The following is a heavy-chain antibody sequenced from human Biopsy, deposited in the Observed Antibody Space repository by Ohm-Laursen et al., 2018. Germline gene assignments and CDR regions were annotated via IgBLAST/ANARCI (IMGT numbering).Heavy chain of an antibody. J-gene: IGHJ6*02. V-gene: IGHV1-18*01. CDR2: ISAYNGHT. CDR1: GYPFITYG. Sequence: GASVKVSCKASGYPFITYGISWVRQAPGQGLEWMGWISAYNGHTKFARKFQDRVTMTTDTSTTTAYMELSSLRSEDTAVYYCCCRSPFGVVIRSNKYYYYGMDVWGQGTTVTVSS. CDR3: CCRSPFGVVIRSNKYYYYGMDV. D-gene: IGHD3-3*01.